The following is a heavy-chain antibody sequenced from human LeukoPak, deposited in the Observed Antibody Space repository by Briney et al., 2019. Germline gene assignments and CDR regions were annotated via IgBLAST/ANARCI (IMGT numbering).Heavy chain of an antibody. J-gene: IGHJ4*02. CDR2: IYTSGST. D-gene: IGHD6-19*01. V-gene: IGHV4-4*07. CDR3: AGFGVAGPDY. Sequence: SETLSLTCTVSGGSISTYYWSWIRQPAEKGLEWIGRIYTSGSTNYNPSLKSRVTMSLDTSKNQFSLKLSSVTAADTAVYYCAGFGVAGPDYWGQGTLVTVSS. CDR1: GGSISTYY.